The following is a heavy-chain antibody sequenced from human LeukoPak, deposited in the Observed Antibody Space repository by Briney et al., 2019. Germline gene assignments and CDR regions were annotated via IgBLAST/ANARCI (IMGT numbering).Heavy chain of an antibody. CDR1: GFTFSSYE. CDR2: ISSSDSTI. Sequence: GGSLRLSCAASGFTFSSYEMNWVRQAPGKGLEWVSYISSSDSTIYYADSVKGRFSISRDNAKNTLYLQMNSLRAEDTAVYYCARDGQCIDYWGQGTLVTVSS. D-gene: IGHD2-8*01. V-gene: IGHV3-48*03. J-gene: IGHJ4*02. CDR3: ARDGQCIDY.